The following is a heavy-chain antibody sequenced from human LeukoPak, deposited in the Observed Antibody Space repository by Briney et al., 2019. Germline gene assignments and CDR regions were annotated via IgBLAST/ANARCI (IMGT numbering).Heavy chain of an antibody. CDR3: AREGDRGSFFDY. J-gene: IGHJ4*02. CDR1: GFTFSSYE. Sequence: GGSLRLSCAASGFTFSSYEMNWVRQAPGKGLEWASYISSSGSTIYYADSVKGRFTISRDNAKNSLYLQMNSLRAEDTAVYYCAREGDRGSFFDYWGQGTLVTVSS. D-gene: IGHD1-26*01. CDR2: ISSSGSTI. V-gene: IGHV3-48*03.